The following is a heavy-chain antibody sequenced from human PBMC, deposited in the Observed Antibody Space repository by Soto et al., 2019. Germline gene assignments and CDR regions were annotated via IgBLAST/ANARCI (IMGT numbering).Heavy chain of an antibody. CDR2: INHSGST. CDR1: GGSFSGYY. J-gene: IGHJ3*02. CDR3: ARLGDYDAFDI. D-gene: IGHD4-17*01. V-gene: IGHV4-34*01. Sequence: PSETLSLTCVVYGGSFSGYYWSWIRQPPGKGLEWIGEINHSGSTNYNPSLKSRVTISVDTSKNQFSLKLSSVTAADTAVYYCARLGDYDAFDIWGQGTMVTVSS.